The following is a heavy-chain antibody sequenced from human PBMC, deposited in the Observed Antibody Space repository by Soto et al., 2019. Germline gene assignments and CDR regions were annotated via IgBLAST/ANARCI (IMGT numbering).Heavy chain of an antibody. D-gene: IGHD4-4*01. J-gene: IGHJ6*02. CDR2: ISGSGGST. CDR1: GFTFSSYA. CDR3: AKDRLMTTAPTRIGYGMDV. Sequence: GGSLRLSCAASGFTFSSYAMSWVRQAPGKGLEWVSAISGSGGSTYYADSVKGRFTISRDNSKNTLYLQMNSLRAEDTAVYYCAKDRLMTTAPTRIGYGMDVWGQGTTVTVSS. V-gene: IGHV3-23*01.